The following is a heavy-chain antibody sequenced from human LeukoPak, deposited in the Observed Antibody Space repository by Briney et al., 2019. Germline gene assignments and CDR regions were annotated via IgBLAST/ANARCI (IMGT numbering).Heavy chain of an antibody. V-gene: IGHV3-23*01. D-gene: IGHD2/OR15-2a*01. CDR1: GFTFSNYA. Sequence: GALRLSCAASGFTFSNYAMSRVRQAPGKGLEWVSAFSGSGGSTYYADSVKGRFTISRDNSKNTLYLQMNSLRAEDTAVYFCATSGLSRFGFWGQGTLVTVSS. CDR2: FSGSGGST. CDR3: ATSGLSRFGF. J-gene: IGHJ4*02.